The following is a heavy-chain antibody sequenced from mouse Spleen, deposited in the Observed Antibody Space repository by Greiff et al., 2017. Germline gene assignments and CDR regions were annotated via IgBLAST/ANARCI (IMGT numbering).Heavy chain of an antibody. D-gene: IGHD2-5*01. Sequence: VQLQQPGAELVKPGASVKLSCKASGYTFTSYWMHWVKQRPGQGLEWIGMIHPNSGSTNYNEKFKSKATLTVDKSSSTAYMQLSSLTSEDSAVYYCARSRAYSNYPCDFDGWGRGTTLTVSS. CDR2: IHPNSGST. CDR3: ARSRAYSNYPCDFDG. J-gene: IGHJ2*01. V-gene: IGHV1-64*01. CDR1: GYTFTSYW.